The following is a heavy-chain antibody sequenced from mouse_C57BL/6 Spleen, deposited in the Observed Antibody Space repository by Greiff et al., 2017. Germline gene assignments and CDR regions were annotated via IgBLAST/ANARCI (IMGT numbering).Heavy chain of an antibody. J-gene: IGHJ2*01. CDR1: GFTFSDYG. Sequence: EVKLVESGGGLVKPGGSLKLSCAASGFTFSDYGMHWVRQAPEKGLEWVAYISSGSSTIYYADTVKGRFTISRDNAKNTLFLQMTSLRSEDTAMYYCARPYDGYYGYFDYWGQGTTLTVSS. V-gene: IGHV5-17*01. CDR2: ISSGSSTI. CDR3: ARPYDGYYGYFDY. D-gene: IGHD2-3*01.